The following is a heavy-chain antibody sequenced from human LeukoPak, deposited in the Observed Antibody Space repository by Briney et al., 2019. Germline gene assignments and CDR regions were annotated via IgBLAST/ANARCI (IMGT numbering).Heavy chain of an antibody. CDR2: ISASGDST. Sequence: GSLRLSCAASGFTFSSYAMSWVRQAPGKGLEWVSAISASGDSTYYADSVKGRFTISRDNSKNTLYLQMNSLRAEDTAVYYCAKELDYYDSSGYYYVYYYGMDVWGQGTTVTVSS. V-gene: IGHV3-23*01. CDR3: AKELDYYDSSGYYYVYYYGMDV. CDR1: GFTFSSYA. D-gene: IGHD3-22*01. J-gene: IGHJ6*02.